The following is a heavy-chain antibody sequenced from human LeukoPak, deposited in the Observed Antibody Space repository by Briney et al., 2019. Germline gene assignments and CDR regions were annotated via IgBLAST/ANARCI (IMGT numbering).Heavy chain of an antibody. V-gene: IGHV1-69*13. CDR2: IIPIFGTA. Sequence: ASVKVSCKASGGTFSSYAISWVRQAPGQGLEWMGEIIPIFGTANYAQKFQGRVTITADESTSTAYMELSSLRSEDTAVYYCASLLVGATSGTDYWGQGTLVTVSS. J-gene: IGHJ4*02. D-gene: IGHD1-26*01. CDR3: ASLLVGATSGTDY. CDR1: GGTFSSYA.